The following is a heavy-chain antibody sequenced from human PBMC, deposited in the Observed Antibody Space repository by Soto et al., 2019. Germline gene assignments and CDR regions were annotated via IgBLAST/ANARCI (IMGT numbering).Heavy chain of an antibody. CDR2: MNPSSGDS. Sequence: QVQPVQSGAEVKKPGASVKVSCEASGYPFTAFDINWVRQAAGQGLEWMGWMNPSSGDSAFAQRFQHRITRTRTTSISTAYMELSRLTSDDTAVYYCVRQPGGVATPGDDSWGQGTLVTVSS. CDR1: GYPFTAFD. CDR3: VRQPGGVATPGDDS. D-gene: IGHD2-15*01. V-gene: IGHV1-8*01. J-gene: IGHJ4*02.